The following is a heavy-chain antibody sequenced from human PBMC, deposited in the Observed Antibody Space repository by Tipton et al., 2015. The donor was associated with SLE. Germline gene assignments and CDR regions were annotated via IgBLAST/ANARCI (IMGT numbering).Heavy chain of an antibody. CDR1: GYSISSGYY. CDR2: IYHSGST. V-gene: IGHV4-38-2*01. D-gene: IGHD6-13*01. J-gene: IGHJ3*02. CDR3: ARGGRAPLRSSWSNAFDI. Sequence: TLSLTCAVSGYSISSGYYWGWIRQPPGKGLEWIGSIYHSGSTYYNPSLKSRVTISVDTSKNQFPLKLSSVTAADTAVYYCARGGRAPLRSSWSNAFDIWGQGTMVTVSS.